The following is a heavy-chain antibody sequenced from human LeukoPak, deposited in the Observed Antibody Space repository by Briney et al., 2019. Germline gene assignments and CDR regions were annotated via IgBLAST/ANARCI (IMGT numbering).Heavy chain of an antibody. CDR2: INPNSGGT. CDR1: GYTFTSYD. Sequence: ASVKVSCKASGYTFTSYDINWVRQATGQGLEWMGWINPNSGGTNYAQKFQGRVTMTRDTSISTAYMELSRLRSDDTAVYYCARRGWQGSFDYWGQGTLVTVSS. D-gene: IGHD6-19*01. J-gene: IGHJ4*02. V-gene: IGHV1-2*02. CDR3: ARRGWQGSFDY.